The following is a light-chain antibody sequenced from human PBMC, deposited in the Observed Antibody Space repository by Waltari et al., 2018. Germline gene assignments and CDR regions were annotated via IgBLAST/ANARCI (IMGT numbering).Light chain of an antibody. V-gene: IGLV1-44*01. CDR3: AAWDEGLRVWV. Sequence: QSVLIQPPSASGTPGQRVTISCCGSSSNIGSNTVDWYQALPGTAPKLLIHGNAQRRSGVHDRLSGSKSHASGSPAIGGRQPVDETDYYRAAWDEGLRVWVFGGGTRLTVL. CDR2: GNA. J-gene: IGLJ3*02. CDR1: SSNIGSNT.